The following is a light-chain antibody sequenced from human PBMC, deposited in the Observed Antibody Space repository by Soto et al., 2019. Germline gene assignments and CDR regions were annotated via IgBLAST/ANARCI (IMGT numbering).Light chain of an antibody. CDR2: EVS. V-gene: IGLV2-14*01. J-gene: IGLJ1*01. Sequence: QSALTQPASVSGSPGQSITISCTGTNSDVGGYNYVSWYQQHPGKAPKLIIYEVSNRPSGVSNHFSGSKSGNTASLTISGLQAEDEADYYCSSYTSTYTLYVFGTGTKLTVL. CDR1: NSDVGGYNY. CDR3: SSYTSTYTLYV.